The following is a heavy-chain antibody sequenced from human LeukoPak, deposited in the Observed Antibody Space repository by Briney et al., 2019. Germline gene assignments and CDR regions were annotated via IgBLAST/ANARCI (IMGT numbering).Heavy chain of an antibody. CDR2: INHSGST. D-gene: IGHD2-15*01. J-gene: IGHJ5*02. Sequence: SETLSLTCAVYGGSFSGYYWSWIRQPPEKGLEWIGEINHSGSTNYNPSLKSRVTISVDTSKNQFSLKLSSVTAADTAVYYCARGLCGGGSCYSPWGQGTLVTVSS. CDR3: ARGLCGGGSCYSP. CDR1: GGSFSGYY. V-gene: IGHV4-34*01.